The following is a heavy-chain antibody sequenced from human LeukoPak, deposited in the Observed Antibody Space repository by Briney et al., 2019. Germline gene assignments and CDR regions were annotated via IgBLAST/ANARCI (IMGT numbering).Heavy chain of an antibody. D-gene: IGHD2-8*02. V-gene: IGHV4-4*07. Sequence: SETLSLTCTVSGYSISSGYYWSWIRQPAGKGLEWIGRIYTSGSTNYNPSLKSRVTMSVDTSKNQFSLKLSSVTAADTAVYYCARDKRGSPGYYYYMDVWGKGTTVTISS. CDR3: ARDKRGSPGYYYYMDV. CDR2: IYTSGST. CDR1: GYSISSGYY. J-gene: IGHJ6*03.